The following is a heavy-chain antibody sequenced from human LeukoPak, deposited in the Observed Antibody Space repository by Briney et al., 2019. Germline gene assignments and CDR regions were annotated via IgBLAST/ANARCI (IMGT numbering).Heavy chain of an antibody. CDR1: GFTVSSKD. J-gene: IGHJ4*02. CDR3: ARSFYDILIGYYQYFDY. V-gene: IGHV3-66*01. D-gene: IGHD3-9*01. Sequence: PGGSLRLSCAGAGFTVSSKDMNWVRQAPGKGLEWVSVICSGGSTYYAESVKGRFTISRDNSKNTLYIQMNSLRAEDTAVYYCARSFYDILIGYYQYFDYWGQGTLVTVSS. CDR2: ICSGGST.